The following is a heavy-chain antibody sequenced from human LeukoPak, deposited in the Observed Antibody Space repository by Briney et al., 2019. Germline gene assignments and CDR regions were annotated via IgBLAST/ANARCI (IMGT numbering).Heavy chain of an antibody. Sequence: PGGSLRLSCAASGFTFSVYGMHWVRQAPGKGLEWVAVISYDGNNKYYADSVKGRFTISRDNSKNTLYLQMNSLRAEDTAVYYCAREGYSSGGNDYWGQGTLVTVSS. D-gene: IGHD6-19*01. J-gene: IGHJ4*02. CDR1: GFTFSVYG. CDR2: ISYDGNNK. CDR3: AREGYSSGGNDY. V-gene: IGHV3-30*03.